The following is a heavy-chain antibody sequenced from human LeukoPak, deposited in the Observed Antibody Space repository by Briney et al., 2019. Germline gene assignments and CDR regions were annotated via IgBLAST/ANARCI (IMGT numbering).Heavy chain of an antibody. Sequence: PGGSLRLSCAASGFTFSSYGMHWVRQAPGKGLEWVAVIWYDGSNKYYADSVKGRFAISRDNSKNTLYLQMNSLRAEDTAVYYCARDCSSGWSGGFVWGQGTLVTVSS. CDR1: GFTFSSYG. J-gene: IGHJ4*02. CDR3: ARDCSSGWSGGFV. CDR2: IWYDGSNK. D-gene: IGHD6-19*01. V-gene: IGHV3-33*01.